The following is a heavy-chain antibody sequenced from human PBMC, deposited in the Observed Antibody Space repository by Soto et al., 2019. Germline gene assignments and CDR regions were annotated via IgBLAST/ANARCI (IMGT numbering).Heavy chain of an antibody. CDR1: GFTFSGSA. Sequence: HPGGSLRLSCAASGFTFSGSAMHWVRQASGKGLEWVGRIRSKANSYATAYAASVKDRFTISRDDSKNTAYLQMNSLKTEDTAVYYCTRPRVAGPLQFDPWGQGTLVTVSS. CDR2: IRSKANSYAT. D-gene: IGHD6-19*01. CDR3: TRPRVAGPLQFDP. J-gene: IGHJ5*02. V-gene: IGHV3-73*01.